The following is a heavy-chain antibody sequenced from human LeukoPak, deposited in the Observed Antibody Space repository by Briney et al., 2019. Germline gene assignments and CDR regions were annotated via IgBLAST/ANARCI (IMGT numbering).Heavy chain of an antibody. V-gene: IGHV3-23*01. CDR2: ISGSGGST. J-gene: IGHJ4*02. D-gene: IGHD3-10*01. CDR3: AKDLDYYGSGSYDFDY. Sequence: GGSLRLSCAASGFTFNSYAMSWVRQAPGKGLEWVSAISGSGGSTYYADSVKGRFTISRDNSKDTLYLQMNSLRAEDTAVYYCAKDLDYYGSGSYDFDYWGQGTLVTVSS. CDR1: GFTFNSYA.